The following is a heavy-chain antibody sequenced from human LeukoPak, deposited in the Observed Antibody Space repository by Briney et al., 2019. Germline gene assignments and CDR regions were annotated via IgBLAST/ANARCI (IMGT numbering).Heavy chain of an antibody. D-gene: IGHD5-18*01. Sequence: GGSLRLSCAASGFTFSSYSMNWVRQAPGKGLEWVSSISSSSSYIYYADSVKGRFTISRDNAKNSLYLQMNSLRAEDTAVYYCARAIADTAMAPDYWGQGTLVTVSP. CDR1: GFTFSSYS. J-gene: IGHJ4*02. CDR3: ARAIADTAMAPDY. CDR2: ISSSSSYI. V-gene: IGHV3-21*01.